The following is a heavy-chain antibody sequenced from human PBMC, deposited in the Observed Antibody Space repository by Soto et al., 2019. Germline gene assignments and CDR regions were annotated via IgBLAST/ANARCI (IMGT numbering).Heavy chain of an antibody. D-gene: IGHD3-22*01. CDR2: IYYSGST. CDR1: GDCTSSNTHH. J-gene: IGHJ3*02. CDR3: ARTYDDSGPNSGGYGFDI. V-gene: IGHV4-39*02. Sequence: SENRSLTSTVSGDCTSSNTHHWGWLRQPTGKGLEWIGNIYYSGSTYYNPSLKSRVTISVDTSKNHFSLKLSSVTAADTAVYYCARTYDDSGPNSGGYGFDIWGPGTMVT.